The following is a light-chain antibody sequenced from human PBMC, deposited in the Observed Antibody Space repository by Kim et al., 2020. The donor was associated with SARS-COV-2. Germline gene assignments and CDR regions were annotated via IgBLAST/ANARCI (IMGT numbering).Light chain of an antibody. V-gene: IGKV1-33*01. J-gene: IGKJ4*01. CDR3: QHYDHPPLA. Sequence: DIQMTQSPSSLSASVGDRVTITCQASQDISIYLAWYQQRPGKAPKLLIYDASFLETGVPSRFSGSGSGTDFTFTISSLQPEDIATYYCQHYDHPPLAFGGGTKVDIK. CDR2: DAS. CDR1: QDISIY.